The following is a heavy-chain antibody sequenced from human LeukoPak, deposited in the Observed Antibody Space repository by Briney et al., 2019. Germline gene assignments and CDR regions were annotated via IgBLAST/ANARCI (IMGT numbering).Heavy chain of an antibody. J-gene: IGHJ3*02. Sequence: ASVKVSCKASGYTFTSYDINWVRQAPGKGLEWMGGFDPEDGETIYAQKFQGRVTMTEDTSTDTAYMELSSLRSEDTAVYYCATVSRASPDAFDIWGQGTMVTVSS. V-gene: IGHV1-24*01. CDR1: GYTFTSYD. CDR2: FDPEDGET. CDR3: ATVSRASPDAFDI. D-gene: IGHD2/OR15-2a*01.